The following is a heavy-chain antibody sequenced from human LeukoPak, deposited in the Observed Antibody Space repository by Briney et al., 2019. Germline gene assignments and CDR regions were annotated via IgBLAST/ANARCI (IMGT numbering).Heavy chain of an antibody. J-gene: IGHJ3*02. V-gene: IGHV4-59*01. CDR1: GGSISSYY. D-gene: IGHD1-26*01. CDR2: IYYSGST. CDR3: ARVRLSGSYLDAFDI. Sequence: SETLSLTCTVSGGSISSYYWNWIRQPPGKGLEWIGYIYYSGSTNYNPSLKSRVTISVDTSKNQFSLKLNSITTADTAVYYCARVRLSGSYLDAFDIWGQGTMVTVSS.